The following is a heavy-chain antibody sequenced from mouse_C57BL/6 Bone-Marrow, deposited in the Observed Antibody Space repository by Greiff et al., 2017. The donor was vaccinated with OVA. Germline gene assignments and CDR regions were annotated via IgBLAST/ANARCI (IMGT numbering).Heavy chain of an antibody. V-gene: IGHV5-4*03. Sequence: VMLVESGGGLVKPGGSLKLSCAASGFTFSSYAMSWVRQTPEKRLEWVATISDGGSYTYYPDNVKGRFTISRDNAKNNLYLQMSHLKSEDTAMYYCARARDYYGSSLAWFAYWGQGTLVTVSA. J-gene: IGHJ3*01. CDR3: ARARDYYGSSLAWFAY. D-gene: IGHD1-1*01. CDR2: ISDGGSYT. CDR1: GFTFSSYA.